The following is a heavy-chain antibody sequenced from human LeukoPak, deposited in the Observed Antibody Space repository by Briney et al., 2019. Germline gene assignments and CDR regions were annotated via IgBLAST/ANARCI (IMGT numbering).Heavy chain of an antibody. V-gene: IGHV4-59*01. CDR2: IYYSGST. CDR3: ARGRWDLDY. CDR1: GGSISSYY. Sequence: PSETLSLTCTVSGGSISSYYWSWIRQPPGKGLEWIGYIYYSGSTNCNPSLKSRVTISVDTSKNQFSLKLSSVTAADTAVYYCARGRWDLDYWGQGTLVTVSS. D-gene: IGHD5-24*01. J-gene: IGHJ4*02.